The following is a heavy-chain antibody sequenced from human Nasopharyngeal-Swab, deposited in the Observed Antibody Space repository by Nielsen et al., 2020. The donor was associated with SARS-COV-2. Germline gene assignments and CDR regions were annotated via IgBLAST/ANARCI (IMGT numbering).Heavy chain of an antibody. Sequence: GESLKISCSASGFTFSSYAMHWVRQAPGKGLEWVGFIRSKAYGGTTEYAASVKGRFTISRDDSKSIAYLQMDSLSAEDTAIYYCAKDIFGWTFDIWGQGTMVTVSS. CDR2: IRSKAYGGTT. CDR1: GFTFSSYA. V-gene: IGHV3-49*04. D-gene: IGHD2-21*01. CDR3: AKDIFGWTFDI. J-gene: IGHJ3*02.